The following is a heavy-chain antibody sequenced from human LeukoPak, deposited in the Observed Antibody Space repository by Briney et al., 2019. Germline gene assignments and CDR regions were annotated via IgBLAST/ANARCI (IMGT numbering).Heavy chain of an antibody. CDR1: GGSISSYY. D-gene: IGHD6-13*01. Sequence: SETLSLTCTVSGGSISSYYWNWIRQPPGKGLEWIGYIYYTGSTNYNPSLKSRVTISVDTSKNQFSLKLSSVTAADTAVYYCARGGGYSSSWSYWGQGTLVAVSS. J-gene: IGHJ4*02. CDR2: IYYTGST. CDR3: ARGGGYSSSWSY. V-gene: IGHV4-59*01.